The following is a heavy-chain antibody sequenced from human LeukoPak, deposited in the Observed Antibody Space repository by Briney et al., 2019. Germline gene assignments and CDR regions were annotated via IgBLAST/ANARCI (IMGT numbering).Heavy chain of an antibody. V-gene: IGHV7-4-1*02. Sequence: ASVKVSCKASGYTFTSYAMNWVRQAPGQGLEWMGWTNTNTGNPTYAQGFTGRFVFSLDTSVSTAYLQISSLKAEDTAVYYCARDRNDCTNGVCYTSPWFVSFHYGMDVWGQGTTVTVSS. CDR1: GYTFTSYA. J-gene: IGHJ6*02. CDR2: TNTNTGNP. D-gene: IGHD2-8*01. CDR3: ARDRNDCTNGVCYTSPWFVSFHYGMDV.